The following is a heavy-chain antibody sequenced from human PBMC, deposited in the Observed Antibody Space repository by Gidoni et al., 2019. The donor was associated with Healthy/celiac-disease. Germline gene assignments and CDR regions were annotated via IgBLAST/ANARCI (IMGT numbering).Heavy chain of an antibody. V-gene: IGHV3-23*01. CDR3: AKTMIVVVIKGYFDY. Sequence: EVQRLESGGGLVQPGGSLRLSCAASGFTFSSYAMSWVRQAPGKGLEWVSAISGSGGSTYYADSVKGRFTISRDNSKNTLYLQMNSLRAEDTAVYYCAKTMIVVVIKGYFDYWGQGTLVTVSS. J-gene: IGHJ4*02. D-gene: IGHD3-22*01. CDR1: GFTFSSYA. CDR2: ISGSGGST.